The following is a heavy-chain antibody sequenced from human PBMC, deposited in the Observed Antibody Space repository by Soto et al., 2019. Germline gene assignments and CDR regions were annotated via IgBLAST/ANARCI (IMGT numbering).Heavy chain of an antibody. CDR3: ATPVVRFLEWTTDY. CDR2: ITNGGTTI. Sequence: GGSLRLSXAASGFTFSSYSMNWVRQAPGKGLEWISYITNGGTTIYYADSVKGRFTISRDNAKNSLYLHMNSLRDDDTAVYYCATPVVRFLEWTTDYWGQGTLVTVSS. J-gene: IGHJ4*02. CDR1: GFTFSSYS. V-gene: IGHV3-48*02. D-gene: IGHD3-3*01.